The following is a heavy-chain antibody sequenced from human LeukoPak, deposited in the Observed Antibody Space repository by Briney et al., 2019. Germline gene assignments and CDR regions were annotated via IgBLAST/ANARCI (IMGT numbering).Heavy chain of an antibody. D-gene: IGHD2-2*01. CDR1: GYSISSGYF. Sequence: SETLSLTCTVSGYSISSGYFWGWIRQPPGKGLEWIGSFYHSGITYYNPSLKSRVTISVEMSKNQFSLKLSSVTAADTAVYYCARDCVVVVPAAIGWFDPWGQGTLVTVSS. J-gene: IGHJ5*02. CDR3: ARDCVVVVPAAIGWFDP. CDR2: FYHSGIT. V-gene: IGHV4-38-2*02.